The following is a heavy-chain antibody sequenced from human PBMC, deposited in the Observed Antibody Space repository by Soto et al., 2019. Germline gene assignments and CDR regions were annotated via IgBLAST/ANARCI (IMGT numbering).Heavy chain of an antibody. CDR3: ARGLGSSGRYFFDY. J-gene: IGHJ4*02. V-gene: IGHV3-64*01. CDR2: ISSNGDST. D-gene: IGHD6-19*01. CDR1: GFTFSSYG. Sequence: GGSLRLSCAASGFTFSSYGMHWVRQAPGKELEYVSAISSNGDSTYYANSVKGRFTFSRDNSKNTLYLQMGSLRAEDMAVYYCARGLGSSGRYFFDYWGQGTLVTVSS.